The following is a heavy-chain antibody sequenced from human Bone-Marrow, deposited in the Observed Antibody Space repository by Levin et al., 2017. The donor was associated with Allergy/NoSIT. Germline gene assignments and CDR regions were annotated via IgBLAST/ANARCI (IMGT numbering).Heavy chain of an antibody. V-gene: IGHV3-7*03. Sequence: GASVKVSCAASGFTFSRNWMSWVRQAPGKGLQWVANIKPDGSENYYVDSVRGRFTISRDNAKNSLSLHMKSLRAEDTAVYYCASNFYGSSGYYAPYYFDYWGQGALVTVSS. J-gene: IGHJ4*02. CDR3: ASNFYGSSGYYAPYYFDY. CDR2: IKPDGSEN. CDR1: GFTFSRNW. D-gene: IGHD3-22*01.